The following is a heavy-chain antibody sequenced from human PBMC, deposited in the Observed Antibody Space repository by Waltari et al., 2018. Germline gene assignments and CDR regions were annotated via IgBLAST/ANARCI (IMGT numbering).Heavy chain of an antibody. CDR2: IYYSGST. CDR3: ARHSGSYPFDP. D-gene: IGHD3-10*01. V-gene: IGHV4-59*11. CDR1: GGPINSHY. Sequence: QVQLQESGPGLVKPSETLSLTCTVSGGPINSHYWSWIRQPPGKGLEWIGYIYYSGSTKYNPSLKSRVTISVDRSKKQFSLKLSSMTAADTAVYYCARHSGSYPFDPWGQGTLATVSS. J-gene: IGHJ5*02.